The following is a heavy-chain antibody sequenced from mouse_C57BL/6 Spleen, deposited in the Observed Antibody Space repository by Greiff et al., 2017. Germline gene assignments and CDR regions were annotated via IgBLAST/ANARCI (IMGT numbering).Heavy chain of an antibody. CDR2: IDPSDSET. V-gene: IGHV1-52*01. Sequence: QVQLKQPGAELVRPGSSVKLSCKASGYTFTSYWMHWVKQRPIQGLEWIGNIDPSDSETHYNQKFKDKATLTVDKSSSTAYMQLSSLTSEDSAVYYCARERGTTDWYFDVWGTGTTVTVSS. D-gene: IGHD1-1*01. J-gene: IGHJ1*03. CDR1: GYTFTSYW. CDR3: ARERGTTDWYFDV.